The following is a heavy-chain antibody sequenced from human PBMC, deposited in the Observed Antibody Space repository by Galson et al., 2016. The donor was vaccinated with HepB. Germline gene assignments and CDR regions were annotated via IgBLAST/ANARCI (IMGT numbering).Heavy chain of an antibody. D-gene: IGHD4-23*01. CDR1: GFTFSTYA. Sequence: SLRLSCAASGFTFSTYAMHWVRQAPGKGLEWVAVISYDGRNKYYADSVKGRFTISRDNFKNTLYLQMNSLRAEDRAVYYYARVWYGGNSCFDYWGQGTLVTVSS. V-gene: IGHV3-30*04. CDR3: ARVWYGGNSCFDY. J-gene: IGHJ4*02. CDR2: ISYDGRNK.